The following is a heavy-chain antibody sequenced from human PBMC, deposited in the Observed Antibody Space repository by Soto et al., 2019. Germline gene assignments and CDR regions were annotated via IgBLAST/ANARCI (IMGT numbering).Heavy chain of an antibody. CDR1: GFTFSSYG. CDR3: AKDLGDCSGGSCHRGYYYYYSMDV. Sequence: PGGSLRLSCAASGFTFSSYGMHWVRQAPGKGLEWVAVISYDGSNKYYADSVKGRFTISRDNSKNTLYLQMNSLRAEDTAVYYCAKDLGDCSGGSCHRGYYYYYSMDVWGQGTTVTVSS. CDR2: ISYDGSNK. J-gene: IGHJ6*02. V-gene: IGHV3-30*18. D-gene: IGHD2-15*01.